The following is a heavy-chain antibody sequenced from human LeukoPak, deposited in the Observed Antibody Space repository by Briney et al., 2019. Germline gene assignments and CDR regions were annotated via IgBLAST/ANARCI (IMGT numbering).Heavy chain of an antibody. CDR3: ARNHYYDSSGYYYPDY. Sequence: GRSLRLSCAASGFTFSSYGMHWVRQAPGKGLEWVAVISYDGSNKYYADSVKGRFTISRDNSKNTLYLQMNSLRAEDTAVYYCARNHYYDSSGYYYPDYWGQGTLVTVSS. CDR2: ISYDGSNK. D-gene: IGHD3-22*01. J-gene: IGHJ4*02. V-gene: IGHV3-30*03. CDR1: GFTFSSYG.